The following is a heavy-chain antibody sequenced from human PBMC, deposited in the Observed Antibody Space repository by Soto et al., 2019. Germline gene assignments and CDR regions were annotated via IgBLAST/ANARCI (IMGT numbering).Heavy chain of an antibody. D-gene: IGHD6-13*01. CDR2: IYPGDSDT. Sequence: GESLKISCKGSGYSLTSYWIGWVRQMPGKGLEWMGIIYPGDSDTRYSPSFQGQVTISADKSISTAYLQWSSLKASDTAMYYCARRRAAAGSPFDYWGQGTLVTVPQ. CDR3: ARRRAAAGSPFDY. CDR1: GYSLTSYW. V-gene: IGHV5-51*01. J-gene: IGHJ4*02.